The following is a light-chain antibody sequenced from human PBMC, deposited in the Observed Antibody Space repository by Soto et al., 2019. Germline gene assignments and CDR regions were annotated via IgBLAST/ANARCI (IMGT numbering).Light chain of an antibody. J-gene: IGKJ1*01. Sequence: DIQMTQSPSTLSASVGDRVTITCRASQSISSWVAWYQQKPGRAPKLLMYDVSKLESGVPSRFSGSGSGTEFTLTINFLQPDYSATYYCQQDNTFWTFGQGTKVEIK. CDR1: QSISSW. CDR2: DVS. CDR3: QQDNTFWT. V-gene: IGKV1-5*01.